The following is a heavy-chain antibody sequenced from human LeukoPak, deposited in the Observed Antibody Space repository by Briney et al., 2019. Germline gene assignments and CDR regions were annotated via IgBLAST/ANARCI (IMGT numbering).Heavy chain of an antibody. J-gene: IGHJ4*02. CDR1: GESFSDYY. D-gene: IGHD3-9*01. CDR2: ITQSGIT. V-gene: IGHV4-34*01. CDR3: ARGPRVTGYYWLNY. Sequence: SETLSLTCAVYGESFSDYYWTWIRQPPGQGLEWIGEITQSGITNFNPSLKSRVTISVDTSKNHFSLNLSSVTAADTAVYYCARGPRVTGYYWLNYWGQGTLVTVPS.